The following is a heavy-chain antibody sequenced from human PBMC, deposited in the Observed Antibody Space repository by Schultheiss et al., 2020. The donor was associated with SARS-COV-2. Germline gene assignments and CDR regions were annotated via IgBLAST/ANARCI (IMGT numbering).Heavy chain of an antibody. CDR1: GGSISSGGYY. CDR2: IYYSGST. J-gene: IGHJ3*02. Sequence: SETLSLTCTVSGGSISSGGYYWSWIRQHPGKGLEWIGYIYYSGSTNYNPSLKSRVTISVDTSKNQFSLKLSSVTAADTAVYYCARGRVVEWLMTFDIWGQGTMVTVSS. D-gene: IGHD5-12*01. CDR3: ARGRVVEWLMTFDI. V-gene: IGHV4-61*08.